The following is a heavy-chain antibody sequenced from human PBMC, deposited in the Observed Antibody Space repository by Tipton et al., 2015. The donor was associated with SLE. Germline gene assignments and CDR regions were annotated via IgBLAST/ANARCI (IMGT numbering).Heavy chain of an antibody. V-gene: IGHV4-59*12. D-gene: IGHD2-8*01. CDR2: IYYSGST. J-gene: IGHJ1*01. Sequence: TLSLTCTVSGGSISSYYWSWIRQPPGKGLEWIGYIYYSGSTNYNPSLKSRVTISVDTYKNQFSLKLSSLTAADTAVYYCAGLMVYAMGFQHWGQGTLVTVSS. CDR3: AGLMVYAMGFQH. CDR1: GGSISSYY.